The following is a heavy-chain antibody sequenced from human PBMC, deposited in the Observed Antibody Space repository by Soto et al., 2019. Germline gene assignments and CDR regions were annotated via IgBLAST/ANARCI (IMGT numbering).Heavy chain of an antibody. Sequence: ASVKVSCKVSGYTLTELSMHWVRQAPGKGLEWMGGFDPEDGETVYEQKFQGRVTMTEDTSTDTAYMELSSLRSEDTAVYYCETDYCSGGSCYIPPAFDIGGQGTMVTVSS. J-gene: IGHJ3*02. V-gene: IGHV1-24*01. CDR2: FDPEDGET. D-gene: IGHD2-15*01. CDR1: GYTLTELS. CDR3: ETDYCSGGSCYIPPAFDI.